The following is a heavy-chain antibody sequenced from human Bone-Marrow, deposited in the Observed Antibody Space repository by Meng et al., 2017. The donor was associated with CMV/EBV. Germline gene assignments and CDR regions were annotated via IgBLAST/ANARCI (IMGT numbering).Heavy chain of an antibody. CDR3: AKAQYSYDSIASGG. V-gene: IGHV3-30*02. CDR1: GFTFSSYS. Sequence: GGSLRLSCAASGFTFSSYSMNWVRQAPGKGLEWVAFIRYDGSTKYFADSIKGRFTMSRDNSKNTLYLQMNSLRTEDTAVYYCAKAQYSYDSIASGGWDQGTLATVSS. D-gene: IGHD3-22*01. CDR2: IRYDGSTK. J-gene: IGHJ4*02.